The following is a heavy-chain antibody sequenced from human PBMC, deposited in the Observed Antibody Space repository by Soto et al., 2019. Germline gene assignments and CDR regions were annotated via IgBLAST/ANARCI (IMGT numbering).Heavy chain of an antibody. CDR3: GRDSTPSFPYSGIVV. CDR2: VSDSGRT. D-gene: IGHD2-2*01. Sequence: PSETLSLTCAVSGGSIDYYYWSWIRQPPGKGLEWIGDVSDSGRTNYNPSLRSRVTISVDTSKNQFSLRQNSVTAADTAVYYCGRDSTPSFPYSGIVVWGQGTTVTVSS. CDR1: GGSIDYYY. J-gene: IGHJ6*02. V-gene: IGHV4-59*01.